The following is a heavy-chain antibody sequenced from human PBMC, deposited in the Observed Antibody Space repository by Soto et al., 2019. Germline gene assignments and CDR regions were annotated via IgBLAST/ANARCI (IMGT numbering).Heavy chain of an antibody. D-gene: IGHD1-26*01. CDR1: GYTFSDYY. CDR2: MNPNSGDT. CDR3: ARESGGATATFDYYSYYMDV. Sequence: QVQLVQSGAEVKKPGASVTVSCKASGYTFSDYYLHWVRQAPGQGPEWMGWMNPNSGDTKYAQKFQGRGHKPREKSVRPALMELNWLKSDDTAVYYCARESGGATATFDYYSYYMDVWGNGTTVTVSS. V-gene: IGHV1-2*02. J-gene: IGHJ6*03.